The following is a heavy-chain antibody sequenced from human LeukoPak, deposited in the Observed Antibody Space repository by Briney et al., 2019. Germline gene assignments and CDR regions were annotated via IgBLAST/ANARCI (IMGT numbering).Heavy chain of an antibody. D-gene: IGHD3-10*01. Sequence: GGSLRLSCVASGFTFSSYSMNWDRQAPGKGLEWVSYITIYSSIINYSDSVKGRFTISRDNAKNSLYLQMNGLRAEDTAVYYCVRDRVYAFDLWGQGTMVTVSS. CDR2: ITIYSSII. V-gene: IGHV3-48*01. CDR3: VRDRVYAFDL. J-gene: IGHJ3*01. CDR1: GFTFSSYS.